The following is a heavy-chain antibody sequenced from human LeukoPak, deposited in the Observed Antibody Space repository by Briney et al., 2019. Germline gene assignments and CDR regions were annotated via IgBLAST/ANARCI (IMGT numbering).Heavy chain of an antibody. CDR2: ISWDGGST. Sequence: GGSLRLSCAASGFTFDDYTMHWVRQAPGKGLEWVSLISWDGGSTYYADSVKGRFTISRDNSKNSLYLQMNSLRTEDTALYYCAKEKATYYDLWSGYSGFDYWGQGTLVTVSS. J-gene: IGHJ4*02. CDR1: GFTFDDYT. D-gene: IGHD3-3*01. CDR3: AKEKATYYDLWSGYSGFDY. V-gene: IGHV3-43*01.